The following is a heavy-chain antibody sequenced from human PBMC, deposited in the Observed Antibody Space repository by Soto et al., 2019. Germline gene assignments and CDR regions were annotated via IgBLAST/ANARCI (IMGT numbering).Heavy chain of an antibody. J-gene: IGHJ4*02. Sequence: QGQLVQSGAEVKKPGASVKVSCKASGFTFNNYGFSWVRQAPGQGLEWMGWISAYNGNTNYAQKFQARVSMTTDTSTNTAYMELSSRRTDDTAVYFCARDARSDLVAPIFSRQQDYWGQGTLVTVSS. CDR1: GFTFNNYG. CDR3: ARDARSDLVAPIFSRQQDY. V-gene: IGHV1-18*01. CDR2: ISAYNGNT. D-gene: IGHD5-12*01.